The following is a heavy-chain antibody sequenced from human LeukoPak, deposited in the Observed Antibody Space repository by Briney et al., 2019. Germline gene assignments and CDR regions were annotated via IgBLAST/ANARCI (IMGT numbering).Heavy chain of an antibody. CDR2: MSPNSGNT. D-gene: IGHD3-3*01. CDR1: GYTFTTYD. Sequence: ASVKVSCKASGYTFTTYDINWVRQPTGQGLEWMGWMSPNSGNTAYAQKFQGRVTMTRNTSIGTAYMEVSGLRSEDTAIYYCAIWRSNDLWSGSALYSHGPGFDFWGQGTLVTVSS. J-gene: IGHJ4*02. CDR3: AIWRSNDLWSGSALYSHGPGFDF. V-gene: IGHV1-8*01.